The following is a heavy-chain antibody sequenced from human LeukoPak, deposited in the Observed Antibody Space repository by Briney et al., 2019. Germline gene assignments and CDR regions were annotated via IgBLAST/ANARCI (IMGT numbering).Heavy chain of an antibody. CDR1: GFTFSRYG. J-gene: IGHJ4*02. V-gene: IGHV3-30*18. CDR3: AKSLTHPTGNY. Sequence: GGSLXXSCAASGFTFSRYGMHWVRQAPGKGLEWVAVISYDGSNKYYADSVKGRFNISRDNYKNTLYLQMNSQRAEDTAVYYXAKSLTHPTGNYWGQGTLVTVSS. D-gene: IGHD3-10*01. CDR2: ISYDGSNK.